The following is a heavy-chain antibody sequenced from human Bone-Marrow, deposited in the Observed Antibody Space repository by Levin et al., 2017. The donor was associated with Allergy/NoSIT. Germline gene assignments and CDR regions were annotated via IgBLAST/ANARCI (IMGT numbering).Heavy chain of an antibody. V-gene: IGHV3-23*01. D-gene: IGHD6-13*01. CDR1: GFTFSSYA. J-gene: IGHJ4*02. Sequence: PGGSLRLSCAASGFTFSSYAMTWVRQAPGKGLEWVSAISGSGGSTSYADSVKGRFTISRDNSKNTLYLQMNSLRAEDTAVYFCAKDLSRSSSFRSADYWGQGTLVTVSS. CDR3: AKDLSRSSSFRSADY. CDR2: ISGSGGST.